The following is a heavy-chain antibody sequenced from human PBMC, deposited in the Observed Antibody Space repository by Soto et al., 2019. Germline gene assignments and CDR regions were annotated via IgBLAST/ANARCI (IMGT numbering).Heavy chain of an antibody. CDR2: VYYTGST. CDR1: SGSNSSGDYY. CDR3: ARTRMIESWIDS. V-gene: IGHV4-61*08. D-gene: IGHD3-16*01. J-gene: IGHJ4*02. Sequence: SETLSLTCTVASGSNSSGDYYWSWIRQPPGKGLEWIGYVYYTGSTLYNPSLKSRVTISVDMSKKEFSLRLSSVIAADTAVYYCARTRMIESWIDSWGQGTPVTVSS.